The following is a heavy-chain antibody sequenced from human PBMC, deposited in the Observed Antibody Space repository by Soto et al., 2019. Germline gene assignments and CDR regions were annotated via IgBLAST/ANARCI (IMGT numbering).Heavy chain of an antibody. V-gene: IGHV3-30*18. Sequence: PGGSLRLSCAASGFTFSSYGMHWVRQAPGKGLEWVAVISYDGSNKYYADSAKGRFTISRDNSKNTLYLQMNSLRAEDTAVYYCAKGHRIVRATVYLFDPWGQGTLVTLSS. CDR3: AKGHRIVRATVYLFDP. CDR1: GFTFSSYG. CDR2: ISYDGSNK. D-gene: IGHD1-26*01. J-gene: IGHJ5*02.